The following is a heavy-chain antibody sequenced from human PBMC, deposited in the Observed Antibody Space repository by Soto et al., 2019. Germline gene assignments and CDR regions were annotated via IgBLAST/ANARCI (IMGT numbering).Heavy chain of an antibody. J-gene: IGHJ6*02. CDR1: GGTFSSYA. V-gene: IGHV1-69*13. CDR2: IIPIFGTA. D-gene: IGHD3-10*01. CDR3: ARDRDYYGSGSFYGMDV. Sequence: SVKVSFKASGGTFSSYAISWVRQAPGQGLEWMGGIIPIFGTANYAQKFQGRVTITADESTSTAYMELSSLRSEDTAVYYCARDRDYYGSGSFYGMDVWGQGTTVTVSS.